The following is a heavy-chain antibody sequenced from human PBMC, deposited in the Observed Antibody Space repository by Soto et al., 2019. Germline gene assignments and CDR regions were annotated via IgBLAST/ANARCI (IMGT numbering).Heavy chain of an antibody. CDR1: GYTFTTYD. CDR3: ARSRVTMYGMDV. CDR2: ISAYNGNT. D-gene: IGHD3-10*01. Sequence: ASVKVSFKASGYTFTTYDISWLRQAPGQGLEWMGWISAYNGNTNYAQNFQGRVTMTTDTSTSTAYMELSSLRSDDTAVYYCARSRVTMYGMDVWGQGTTVTVSS. J-gene: IGHJ6*02. V-gene: IGHV1-18*01.